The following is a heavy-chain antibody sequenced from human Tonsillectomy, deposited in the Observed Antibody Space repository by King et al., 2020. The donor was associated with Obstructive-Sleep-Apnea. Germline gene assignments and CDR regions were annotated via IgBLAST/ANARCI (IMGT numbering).Heavy chain of an antibody. CDR2: IYYSGST. Sequence: PLQESGPGLVKPSQTLSLTCTVSGGSISSGGYYWSWIRQHPGKGLEWIGFIYYSGSTFYNPSLKSRVTISVHTSKNQFFLKLNSVTAADTAVYYCARTPSTVTRPFDSWGQGTLVTVSS. V-gene: IGHV4-31*03. CDR3: ARTPSTVTRPFDS. CDR1: GGSISSGGYY. J-gene: IGHJ4*02. D-gene: IGHD4-17*01.